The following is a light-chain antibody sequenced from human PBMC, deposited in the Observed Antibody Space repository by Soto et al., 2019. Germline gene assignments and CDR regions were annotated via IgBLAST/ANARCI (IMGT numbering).Light chain of an antibody. CDR1: QSISSY. CDR2: AAS. CDR3: QQSYSTPWT. Sequence: DIQMTQSPSSLSASVGDRVTSTCRASQSISSYLNWYQQKPGKAPKLLIYAASSLQSGVPSRFSGSGSGTDFTHTISSLQPEDFATYHCQQSYSTPWTFGQGTKVEIK. J-gene: IGKJ1*01. V-gene: IGKV1-39*01.